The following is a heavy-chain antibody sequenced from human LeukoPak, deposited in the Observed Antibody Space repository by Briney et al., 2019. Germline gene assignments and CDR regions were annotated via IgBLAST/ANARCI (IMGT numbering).Heavy chain of an antibody. D-gene: IGHD3-3*01. CDR1: RFAFTNYR. J-gene: IGHJ6*02. CDR2: IEPDGSKT. CDR3: ARVYDFWSGYYGYGMDV. Sequence: PGGSLRLSCAASRFAFTNYRMGWVRQAPGKGLEWVANIEPDGSKTYYVGSVRGRFTISRDNAKNSLYLQMNSLRAEDTAVYYCARVYDFWSGYYGYGMDVWGQGTTVTVSS. V-gene: IGHV3-7*03.